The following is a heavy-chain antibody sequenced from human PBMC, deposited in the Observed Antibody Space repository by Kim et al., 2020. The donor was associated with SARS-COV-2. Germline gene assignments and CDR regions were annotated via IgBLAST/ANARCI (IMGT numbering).Heavy chain of an antibody. V-gene: IGHV4-34*01. CDR2: INHSGST. CDR1: GGSFSGYY. J-gene: IGHJ6*02. CDR3: ARVLGKLRQVSSSGWYGRYYYYGMDL. D-gene: IGHD6-19*01. Sequence: SETLSLTCAVYGGSFSGYYWSWIRQPPGKGLEWMGEINHSGSTNYNPSLKSRVTISVDTSKNQFSLKLSSVTAADTAVYYCARVLGKLRQVSSSGWYGRYYYYGMDLWGQGTTVTVSS.